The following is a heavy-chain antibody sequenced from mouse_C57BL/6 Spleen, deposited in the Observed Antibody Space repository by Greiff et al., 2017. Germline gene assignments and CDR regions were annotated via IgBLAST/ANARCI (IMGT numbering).Heavy chain of an antibody. J-gene: IGHJ4*01. D-gene: IGHD2-3*01. V-gene: IGHV5-17*01. Sequence: EVQVVESGGGLVKPGGSLKLSCAASGFTFSDYGMHWVRQAPEKGLEWVAYISSGSSTIYYADTVKGRFTISRDNAKNTLFLQMTSLRSEDTAMYYCAREIYDGYLDYWGQGTSVTVSS. CDR2: ISSGSSTI. CDR3: AREIYDGYLDY. CDR1: GFTFSDYG.